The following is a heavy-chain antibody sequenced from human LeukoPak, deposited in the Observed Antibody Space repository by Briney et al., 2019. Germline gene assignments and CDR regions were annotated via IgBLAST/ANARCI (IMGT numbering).Heavy chain of an antibody. D-gene: IGHD3-22*01. J-gene: IGHJ4*02. V-gene: IGHV1-2*02. CDR2: MNPNSGGT. Sequence: ASVKVSCKASGYTFTGYYMHWVRQAPGQGLEWMGWMNPNSGGTNYAQKFQGRVTMTRDTSISTAYMELSRLRSDDTAVYYCARLFGLSYDSSGYYYVNDYWGQGTLVTVSS. CDR1: GYTFTGYY. CDR3: ARLFGLSYDSSGYYYVNDY.